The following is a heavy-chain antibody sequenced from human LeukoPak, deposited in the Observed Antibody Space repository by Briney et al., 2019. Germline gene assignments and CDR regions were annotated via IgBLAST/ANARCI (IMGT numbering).Heavy chain of an antibody. D-gene: IGHD3/OR15-3a*01. J-gene: IGHJ6*03. CDR2: IKQDGSEK. CDR3: ARDRSGLYYYYYMDV. Sequence: GGSLRLSCAVSGFTFSSYWMSWVRQAPGKGLEWVANIKQDGSEKYYVDSVKGRFTISRDNAKNSLYLQMNSLRAEDTAVYHCARDRSGLYYYYYMDVWGKGTTVTVSS. V-gene: IGHV3-7*01. CDR1: GFTFSSYW.